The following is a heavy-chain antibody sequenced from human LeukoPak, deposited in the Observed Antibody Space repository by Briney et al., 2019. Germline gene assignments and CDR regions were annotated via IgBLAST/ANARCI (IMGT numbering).Heavy chain of an antibody. Sequence: GGSLRLSCAASGFTFSTYWMHWVRQAPGKGLEMVAVISYDESNKYYADSVKGRFTISRDNSKNTLYLQMNSLRAEDTAVYYCAKEGAPGFDYWGQGTLVTVSS. CDR3: AKEGAPGFDY. CDR1: GFTFSTYW. CDR2: ISYDESNK. J-gene: IGHJ4*02. D-gene: IGHD4/OR15-4a*01. V-gene: IGHV3-30*18.